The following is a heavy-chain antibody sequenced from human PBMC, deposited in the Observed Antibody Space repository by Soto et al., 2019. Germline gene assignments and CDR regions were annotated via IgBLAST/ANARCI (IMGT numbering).Heavy chain of an antibody. CDR3: ARAGQQLGHLDY. Sequence: QVQLQESGPGLVKPSGTLSLTCAVSGGSISSSNWWSWVRQPPGKGLEWIGEIYHSGSTNYNPSLTSRXXIXVXXSKNQFSLKLSSVTAADTAVYYCARAGQQLGHLDYWGQGTLVTVSS. J-gene: IGHJ4*02. V-gene: IGHV4-4*02. CDR1: GGSISSSNW. D-gene: IGHD6-13*01. CDR2: IYHSGST.